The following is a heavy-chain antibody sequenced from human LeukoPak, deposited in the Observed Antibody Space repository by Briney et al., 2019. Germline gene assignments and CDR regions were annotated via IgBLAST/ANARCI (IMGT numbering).Heavy chain of an antibody. V-gene: IGHV1-8*03. CDR1: GYTFTSYD. J-gene: IGHJ1*01. CDR2: MNPNSGNT. D-gene: IGHD6-19*01. CDR3: ASAYSNGWYYSGSEYFQH. Sequence: VASVKVSCKASGYTFTSYDIHWVRQATGQGLEWMGWMNPNSGNTGYAQKFQGRVTITRNTSISTAYMELSSLRSEDTAVYYCASAYSNGWYYSGSEYFQHWGQGTLVTVSS.